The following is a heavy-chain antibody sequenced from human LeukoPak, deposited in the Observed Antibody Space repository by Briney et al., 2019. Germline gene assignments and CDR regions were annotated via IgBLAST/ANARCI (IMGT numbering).Heavy chain of an antibody. J-gene: IGHJ4*02. Sequence: ASVKVSCKASGYTFTSYYMHWVRQAPGQGLEWMGIINPSGGSTSYAQKFQGTVTMTRDTSTSTAYMELSRLRSDDTAVYYCARDQNYFDTPAYYGMDCWGQGTLVTVSS. V-gene: IGHV1-46*01. CDR3: ARDQNYFDTPAYYGMDC. D-gene: IGHD3-22*01. CDR2: INPSGGST. CDR1: GYTFTSYY.